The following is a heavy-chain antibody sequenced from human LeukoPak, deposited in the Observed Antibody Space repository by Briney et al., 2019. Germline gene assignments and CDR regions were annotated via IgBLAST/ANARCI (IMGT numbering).Heavy chain of an antibody. V-gene: IGHV4-39*01. J-gene: IGHJ5*02. Sequence: SETLSLTCTVSGGSISRSSYYWGWIRQPPGKGLAWLGSIYYSGSTYYNPSLKSRVTISVDTSKNQFSLKLSSVTAADTAVYYCARLSSITMVRGVKLFDPRGQGTLVTVSS. CDR2: IYYSGST. CDR1: GGSISRSSYY. D-gene: IGHD3-10*01. CDR3: ARLSSITMVRGVKLFDP.